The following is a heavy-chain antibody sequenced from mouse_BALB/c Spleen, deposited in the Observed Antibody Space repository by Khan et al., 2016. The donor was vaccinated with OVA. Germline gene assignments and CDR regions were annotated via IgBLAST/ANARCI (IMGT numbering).Heavy chain of an antibody. Sequence: EVELVESGGDLVRPGGSLKLSCAASGFTFSAYGMSWVRQSPDKRLEWVGTINSDGYYTYYADSLKGRFIISSDNAKNTLYLQMRSLKPEDTAMYYCASHLSGSFAYWGQGTLFTVSA. V-gene: IGHV5-6*01. CDR3: ASHLSGSFAY. J-gene: IGHJ3*01. CDR1: GFTFSAYG. D-gene: IGHD1-3*01. CDR2: INSDGYYT.